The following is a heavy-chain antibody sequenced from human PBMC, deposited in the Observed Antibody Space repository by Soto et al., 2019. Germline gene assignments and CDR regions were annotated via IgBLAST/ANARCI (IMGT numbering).Heavy chain of an antibody. CDR2: IYYSGST. V-gene: IGHV4-39*01. Sequence: SETLSLTCTVSGGSISSSSYYWGWIRQPPGKGLEWIGSIYYSGSTYYNPSLKSRVTISVDTSKNQFSLKLSSVTAADTAVYYCARHYRFGEYGMDVWGQGTTVTVSS. CDR1: GGSISSSSYY. J-gene: IGHJ6*02. CDR3: ARHYRFGEYGMDV. D-gene: IGHD3-10*01.